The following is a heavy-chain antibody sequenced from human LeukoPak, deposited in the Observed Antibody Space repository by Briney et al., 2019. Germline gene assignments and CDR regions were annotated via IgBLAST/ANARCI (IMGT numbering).Heavy chain of an antibody. J-gene: IGHJ4*02. V-gene: IGHV1-8*03. D-gene: IGHD7-27*01. CDR1: GYTFTSYD. Sequence: EASVKVSCKASGYTFTSYDINWVRQATGQGLEWMGWMNPNSGNTGYAQKFQGRVTITRNTSISTAYMELSSLRSEDTAVYYCARGSPTGEQSFDYWGQGTLVTVSS. CDR3: ARGSPTGEQSFDY. CDR2: MNPNSGNT.